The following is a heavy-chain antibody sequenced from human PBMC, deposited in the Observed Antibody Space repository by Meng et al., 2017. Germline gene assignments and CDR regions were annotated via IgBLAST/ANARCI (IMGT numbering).Heavy chain of an antibody. D-gene: IGHD1-26*01. CDR2: AYYRSKWYH. J-gene: IGHJ4*02. Sequence: QLHQSGLGLVKSSPALSLICAISGDSVSSNSAAWNWIRQSPSRGLEWLGRAYYRSKWYHDYAESVKSRISIDPDTSKNQFSLQLRSVTPEDSAVYYCARGSYSFDSWGQRTLVTVSS. CDR3: ARGSYSFDS. V-gene: IGHV6-1*01. CDR1: GDSVSSNSAA.